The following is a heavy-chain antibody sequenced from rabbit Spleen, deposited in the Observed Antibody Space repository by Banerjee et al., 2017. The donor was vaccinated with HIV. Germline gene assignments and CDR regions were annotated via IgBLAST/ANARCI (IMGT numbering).Heavy chain of an antibody. Sequence: QLTETGGGLVQPGGSLTLSCKASGFDFTNYYISWVRQAPGKGLEWIGIIYAAKGSTDYASWVNDRFTISSDNAQSTVDLKMTSLTAADTATYFCARGASSSGYGCNLWGPGTLVTVS. D-gene: IGHD1-1*01. CDR2: IYAAKGST. J-gene: IGHJ4*01. CDR3: ARGASSSGYGCNL. CDR1: GFDFTNYY. V-gene: IGHV1S7*01.